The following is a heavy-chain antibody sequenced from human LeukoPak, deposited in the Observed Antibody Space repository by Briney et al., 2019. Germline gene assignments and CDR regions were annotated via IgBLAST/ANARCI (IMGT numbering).Heavy chain of an antibody. CDR1: GYTFINCG. V-gene: IGHV1-18*01. CDR2: ISASNGNT. J-gene: IGHJ4*02. D-gene: IGHD6-13*01. Sequence: ASVKVSCKASGYTFINCGVTWVRQAPGQGLEWMGWISASNGNTNYAQKFQGRVTMTRDTSTSTVYMELSSLRSEDTAVCYCARGALTAAGLGRGYWGQGTLVTVSS. CDR3: ARGALTAAGLGRGY.